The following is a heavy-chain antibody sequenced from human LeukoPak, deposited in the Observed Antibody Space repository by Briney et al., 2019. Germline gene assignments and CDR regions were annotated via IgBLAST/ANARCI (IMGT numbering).Heavy chain of an antibody. D-gene: IGHD3-3*01. CDR2: ISSSGSTT. V-gene: IGHV3-11*01. CDR1: GVTFSDYY. Sequence: GGSLRLSCAASGVTFSDYYMSWIRQAPGKGLEWVSHISSSGSTTYNADSVKGRFTTSRDTAKNSLCLQKYSLRAESTGVYYSARDGELHRYDFGCGSMWFDLWGRGPVAIVS. J-gene: IGHJ5*02. CDR3: ARDGELHRYDFGCGSMWFDL.